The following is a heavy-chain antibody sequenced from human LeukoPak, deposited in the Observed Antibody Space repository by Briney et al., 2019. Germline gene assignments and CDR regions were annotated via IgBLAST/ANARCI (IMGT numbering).Heavy chain of an antibody. CDR1: GFTVSSNY. CDR3: AKDSGVLRYFDWLSTYFDY. V-gene: IGHV3-23*01. Sequence: GGSLRLSCAASGFTVSSNYMSWVRQAPGKGLEWVSAISGSGGSTYYADSVKGRFTISRDNSKNTLYLQMNSLRAEDTAVYYCAKDSGVLRYFDWLSTYFDYWGQGTLVTVSS. D-gene: IGHD3-9*01. J-gene: IGHJ4*02. CDR2: ISGSGGST.